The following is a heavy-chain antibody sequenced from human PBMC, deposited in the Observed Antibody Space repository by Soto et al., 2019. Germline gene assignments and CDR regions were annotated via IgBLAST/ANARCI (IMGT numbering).Heavy chain of an antibody. CDR2: IYYSGST. D-gene: IGHD5-12*01. J-gene: IGHJ5*02. V-gene: IGHV4-59*08. Sequence: SETLSLTCTVSGGSISSYYWSWIRQPPGKGLEWIGYIYYSGSTNYNPSLKSRETKSVNTSKNQFSMKLNSVTAADTAVYYCARHVYENPTDWFDPWGQGTLVTVSS. CDR3: ARHVYENPTDWFDP. CDR1: GGSISSYY.